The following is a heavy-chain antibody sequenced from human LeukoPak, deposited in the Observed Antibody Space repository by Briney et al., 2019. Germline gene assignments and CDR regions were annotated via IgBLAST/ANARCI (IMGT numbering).Heavy chain of an antibody. J-gene: IGHJ3*01. V-gene: IGHV4-61*01. D-gene: IGHD1-7*01. CDR3: ARVPGGGTAAN. CDR1: GGSVSSGSYY. Sequence: PSETLSLTCTVSGGSVSSGSYYWSWIRQPPGKGLEWIGYIYYSGSTNYNPSLKSRVTIPEDTSKNQFSLKLRSVTAADTAVYYCARVPGGGTAANWGQGTMVTVSS. CDR2: IYYSGST.